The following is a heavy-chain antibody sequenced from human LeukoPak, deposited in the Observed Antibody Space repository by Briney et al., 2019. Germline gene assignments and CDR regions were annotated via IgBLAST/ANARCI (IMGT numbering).Heavy chain of an antibody. CDR3: ARLGGAARPPYYYYYMDV. V-gene: IGHV5-51*01. CDR1: GYSFTSYW. J-gene: IGHJ6*03. Sequence: GESLKISCKGSGYSFTSYWTGWVRQMPGKGLEWMGIIYPGDSDTRYSPSFQGQVTISADKSISTAYLQWSSLKASDTAMYYCARLGGAARPPYYYYYMDVWGKGSTVTVSS. CDR2: IYPGDSDT. D-gene: IGHD6-6*01.